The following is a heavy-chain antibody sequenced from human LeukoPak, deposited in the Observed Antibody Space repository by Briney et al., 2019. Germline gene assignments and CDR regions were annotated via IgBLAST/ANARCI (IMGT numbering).Heavy chain of an antibody. Sequence: PSETLSLTCTVSGGSISSYYRSWIRQPPGKGREWIGNIYYSGSTNYDPSLKSRVTISVDTSKNQFSLKLSSVTAADTAVYYCARASEQQPLRWTFDLWGQGTMVTVSS. J-gene: IGHJ3*01. CDR2: IYYSGST. V-gene: IGHV4-59*01. CDR3: ARASEQQPLRWTFDL. CDR1: GGSISSYY. D-gene: IGHD6-13*01.